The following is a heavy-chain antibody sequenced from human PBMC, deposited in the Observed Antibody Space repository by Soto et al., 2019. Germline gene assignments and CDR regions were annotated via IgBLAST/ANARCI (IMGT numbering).Heavy chain of an antibody. D-gene: IGHD2-15*01. CDR2: ISGSGGST. CDR1: GFTFSSYA. J-gene: IGHJ4*02. CDR3: ARGRVVVAATRFDY. V-gene: IGHV3-23*01. Sequence: GGSLRLSCAASGFTFSSYAMSWVRQAPGKGLEWVSAISGSGGSTYYADSVKGRFTIPRDNSKNTLYLQMNSLRAEDTAVYYCARGRVVVAATRFDYWGQGTLVTVSS.